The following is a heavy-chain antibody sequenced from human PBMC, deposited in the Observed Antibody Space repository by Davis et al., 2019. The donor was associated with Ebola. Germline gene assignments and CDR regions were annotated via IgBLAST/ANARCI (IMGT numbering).Heavy chain of an antibody. V-gene: IGHV3-23*01. Sequence: GESLKISCAASGFIFRSYVMSWVRQAPGKGLEWVSTLGTSADTYYADSVKGRFTISRDNSRNTLYLQMNGLRVEDTAIYYCAKDTANIWFDIWGQGTMVTASS. CDR2: LGTSADT. J-gene: IGHJ3*02. CDR3: AKDTANIWFDI. CDR1: GFIFRSYV. D-gene: IGHD2-21*02.